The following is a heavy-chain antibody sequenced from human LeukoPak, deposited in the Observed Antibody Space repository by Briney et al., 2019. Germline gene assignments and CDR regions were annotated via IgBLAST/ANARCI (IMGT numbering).Heavy chain of an antibody. CDR1: GFTFSNYW. D-gene: IGHD2-8*01. J-gene: IGHJ4*02. CDR2: INSDGSST. CDR3: ARDNFVQAHTGYFDY. Sequence: QPGGSLRLSCAASGFTFSNYWMDWVRQAPGKGLVWVSGINSDGSSTNYADSVKGRFTISRDNAKNTLYLQLNSLRAEDTAVYYCARDNFVQAHTGYFDYWGQGTLVTVSS. V-gene: IGHV3-74*01.